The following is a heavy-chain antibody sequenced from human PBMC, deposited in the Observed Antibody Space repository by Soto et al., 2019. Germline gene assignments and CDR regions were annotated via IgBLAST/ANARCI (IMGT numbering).Heavy chain of an antibody. J-gene: IGHJ2*01. D-gene: IGHD6-19*01. CDR3: ARGPSSGWLNWYFDL. V-gene: IGHV3-66*01. CDR2: IYSGGST. CDR1: GFTVSSNY. Sequence: EVQLVESGGGLVQPGGSLRLSCAASGFTVSSNYMSWVRQAPGKGLEWVSVIYSGGSTYYADSVKGRFTISRDNSKNTLYLQMNSLRAEDTAVYYCARGPSSGWLNWYFDLWGRGTLVTVSS.